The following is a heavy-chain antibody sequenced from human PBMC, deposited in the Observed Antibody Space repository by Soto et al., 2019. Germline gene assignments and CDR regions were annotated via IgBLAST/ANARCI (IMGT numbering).Heavy chain of an antibody. Sequence: QVQLVQSGAEVKKPGSSVKVSCKASRGTFSNYAITWVRQAPGQGLEWMGDIIPVFGTADYAQKFQARVTITADRSTRTAYMELGSLMSEDTAVYFCARPRGFCSSSSCYLDYWGQGTLVTVSS. J-gene: IGHJ4*02. CDR1: RGTFSNYA. V-gene: IGHV1-69*06. CDR2: IIPVFGTA. D-gene: IGHD2-2*01. CDR3: ARPRGFCSSSSCYLDY.